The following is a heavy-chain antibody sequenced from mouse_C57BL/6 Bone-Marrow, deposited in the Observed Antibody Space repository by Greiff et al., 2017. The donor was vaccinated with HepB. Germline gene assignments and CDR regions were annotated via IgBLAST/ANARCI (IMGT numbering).Heavy chain of an antibody. J-gene: IGHJ2*01. Sequence: QVQLQQPGAELVRPGTSVKLSCKASGYTFTSYWMHWVKQRPGQGLEWIGVIDPSDSYTNYNQKFKGKATLTVDTSSRTAYMQLSSLTSEDSAVYYCARSFYYYGSRAFDYWGQGTTLTVSS. CDR2: IDPSDSYT. D-gene: IGHD1-1*01. CDR1: GYTFTSYW. V-gene: IGHV1-59*01. CDR3: ARSFYYYGSRAFDY.